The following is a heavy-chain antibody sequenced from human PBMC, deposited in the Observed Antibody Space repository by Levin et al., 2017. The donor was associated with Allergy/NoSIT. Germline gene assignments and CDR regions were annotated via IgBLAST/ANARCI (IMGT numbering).Heavy chain of an antibody. V-gene: IGHV3-7*04. J-gene: IGHJ4*02. CDR2: IKQDGSAK. Sequence: GGSLRLSCAASGFTFSSYWMSWVRQAPGKGLEWVANIKQDGSAKYYVDSVKGRFTISRDNAKNSLYLQLNSLRAEDTAVYYCARNDYYDSSSHYGVDYWGQGTLVTVSS. D-gene: IGHD3-22*01. CDR3: ARNDYYDSSSHYGVDY. CDR1: GFTFSSYW.